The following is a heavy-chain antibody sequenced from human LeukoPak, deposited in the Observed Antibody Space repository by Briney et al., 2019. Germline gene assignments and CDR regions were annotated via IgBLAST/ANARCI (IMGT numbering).Heavy chain of an antibody. Sequence: GGSLRPSCAASGFTFSSYAMHWVRQAPGKGLEWVAVISYDGSNKYYADSVKGRFTISRDNSKNTLYLQMNSLRAEDTAVYYCARDRYVRDYYGSGSYPYAEYFQHWGQGTLVTVSS. CDR2: ISYDGSNK. J-gene: IGHJ1*01. D-gene: IGHD3-10*01. CDR1: GFTFSSYA. CDR3: ARDRYVRDYYGSGSYPYAEYFQH. V-gene: IGHV3-30*04.